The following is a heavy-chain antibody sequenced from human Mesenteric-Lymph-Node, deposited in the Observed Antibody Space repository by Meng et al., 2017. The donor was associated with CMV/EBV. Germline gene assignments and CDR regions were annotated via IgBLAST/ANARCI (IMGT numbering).Heavy chain of an antibody. V-gene: IGHV3-30*02. D-gene: IGHD5-12*01. Sequence: GESLKISCVTSGFNFNSYGLHWVRQATGQGLEWVAFIRYDGSNQYFADSVKGRFTISRDSSSDTLYLQMNSLRVEDTAMYYCAKDAKGGYDWGYGFDMWGQGTMVTVSS. CDR2: IRYDGSNQ. CDR3: AKDAKGGYDWGYGFDM. J-gene: IGHJ3*02. CDR1: GFNFNSYG.